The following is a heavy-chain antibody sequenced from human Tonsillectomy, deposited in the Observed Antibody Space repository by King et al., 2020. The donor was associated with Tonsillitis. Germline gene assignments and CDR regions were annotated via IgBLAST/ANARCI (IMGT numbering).Heavy chain of an antibody. J-gene: IGHJ1*01. V-gene: IGHV3-33*01. Sequence: VQLVESGGGVVQPGRSLRLSCAASGFTFSSYGMHWVRQAPGKGLEWVAVIWYDGSNKYYADSVKGRFTISRDNSKNTLYLQMNSLRAEDTAVYYCASVSYPTFYFQHWGQGTLVTVSS. D-gene: IGHD1-26*01. CDR2: IWYDGSNK. CDR1: GFTFSSYG. CDR3: ASVSYPTFYFQH.